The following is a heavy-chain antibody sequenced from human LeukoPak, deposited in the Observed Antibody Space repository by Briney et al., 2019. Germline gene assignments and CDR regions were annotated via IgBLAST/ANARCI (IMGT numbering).Heavy chain of an antibody. D-gene: IGHD5-12*01. Sequence: ASVKVSCKASGGTFSSYAISWVRQAPGQGLEWMGGIIPIFGTANYAQKFQGRVTITADESTSTAYMELSSLRSEDTAVYYCARGGYSGYGMDVWGQGTTVTVSS. J-gene: IGHJ6*02. CDR2: IIPIFGTA. CDR3: ARGGYSGYGMDV. CDR1: GGTFSSYA. V-gene: IGHV1-69*13.